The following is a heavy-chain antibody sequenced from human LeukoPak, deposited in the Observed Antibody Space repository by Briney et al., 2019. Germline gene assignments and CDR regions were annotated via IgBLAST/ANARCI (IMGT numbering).Heavy chain of an antibody. J-gene: IGHJ4*02. CDR1: GDSISSSSYY. V-gene: IGHV4-39*01. CDR2: INHSGST. D-gene: IGHD1-26*01. Sequence: KTSETLSLTCSVSGDSISSSSYYWSWIRQPPGKGLEWIGEINHSGSTNYNPSLKSRVTISVDTSKNQFSLKLSSVTAADTAVYYCSSLRERSYYARGFDYWGQGTLVTVSS. CDR3: SSLRERSYYARGFDY.